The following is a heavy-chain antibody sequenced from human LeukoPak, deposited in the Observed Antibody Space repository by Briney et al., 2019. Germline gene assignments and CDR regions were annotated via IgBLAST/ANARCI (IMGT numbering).Heavy chain of an antibody. V-gene: IGHV4-39*07. D-gene: IGHD3-22*01. J-gene: IGHJ4*02. CDR3: ARVHEMIVVVIPEPPLHVDY. Sequence: SETLSLTCTVSGGSISSSNYYWGWIRQPPGKGLEWIGSIYHSGSTYYNPSLKSRVTISVDTSKNQFSLKLSSVTAADTAVYYCARVHEMIVVVIPEPPLHVDYWGQGTLVTVSS. CDR2: IYHSGST. CDR1: GGSISSSNYY.